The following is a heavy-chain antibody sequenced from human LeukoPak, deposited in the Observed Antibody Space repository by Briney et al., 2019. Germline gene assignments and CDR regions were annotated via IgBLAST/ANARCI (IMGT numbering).Heavy chain of an antibody. CDR1: GYTFTRFA. D-gene: IGHD3-10*01. CDR2: INPSGGST. V-gene: IGHV1-46*01. Sequence: ASVKVSCKASGYTFTRFAMNWVRQAPGQGLEWMGIINPSGGSTSYAQKFQGRVTITADESTSTAYMELSSLRSEDTAVYYCARGVREVRGVIIPYYFDYWGQGTLVTVSS. CDR3: ARGVREVRGVIIPYYFDY. J-gene: IGHJ4*02.